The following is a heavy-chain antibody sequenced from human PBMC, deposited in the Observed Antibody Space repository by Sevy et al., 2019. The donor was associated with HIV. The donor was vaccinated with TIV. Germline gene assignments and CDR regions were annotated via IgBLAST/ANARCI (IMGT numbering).Heavy chain of an antibody. CDR2: MYYSGST. V-gene: IGHV4-59*01. CDR3: ARERQLVLDY. J-gene: IGHJ4*02. D-gene: IGHD6-13*01. CDR1: GGSISSYY. Sequence: SESLSLNCTVSGGSISSYYWSWIRQPPGKGLVWIGYMYYSGSTNYNPSLKSRVTISVDTSKNQFSLKLSSVTAADTAVYYCARERQLVLDYWGQGTLVTVSS.